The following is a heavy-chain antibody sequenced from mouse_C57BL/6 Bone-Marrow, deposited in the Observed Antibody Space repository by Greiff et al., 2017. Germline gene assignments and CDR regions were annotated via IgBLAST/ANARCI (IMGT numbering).Heavy chain of an antibody. CDR2: IHPSDSDT. J-gene: IGHJ4*01. CDR1: GYTFTSYW. Sequence: QVQLKQPGAELVKPGASVKVSCKASGYTFTSYWMHWVKQRPGQGLEWIGRIHPSDSDTNYNQKFKGKATLTVDKSSSTAYMQISSLTSEDSAVYYCAIEDHYGSSYYAMDYWGQGTSVTVSS. V-gene: IGHV1-74*01. D-gene: IGHD1-1*01. CDR3: AIEDHYGSSYYAMDY.